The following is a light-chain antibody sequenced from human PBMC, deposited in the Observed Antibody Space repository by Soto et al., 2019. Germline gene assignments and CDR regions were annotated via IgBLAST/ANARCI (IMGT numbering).Light chain of an antibody. CDR2: DVN. CDR3: SSYTSSSTPYV. J-gene: IGLJ1*01. Sequence: QSALTQPASVSGSPGQSITISCTGTSSDVGGYNYVSWYQQHPVKAHKLMIYDVNNRPSGVSDCFSGSKSGNTASLTIFGLQAEDEADYYCSSYTSSSTPYVFGTGTKVTVL. CDR1: SSDVGGYNY. V-gene: IGLV2-14*01.